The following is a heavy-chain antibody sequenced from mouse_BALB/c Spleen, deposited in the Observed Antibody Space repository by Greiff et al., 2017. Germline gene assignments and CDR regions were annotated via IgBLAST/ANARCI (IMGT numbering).Heavy chain of an antibody. CDR2: IYPGDGDT. J-gene: IGHJ4*01. CDR3: ARRRYYAMDY. Sequence: QVQLQQSGAELVTPGSSVKISCKASGYAFSSYWMNWVKQRPGQGLEWIGQIYPGDGDTNYNGKFKGKATLTADKSSSTAYMQLSSLTSEDSAVYFCARRRYYAMDYWGQGTSVTVSS. V-gene: IGHV1-80*01. CDR1: GYAFSSYW.